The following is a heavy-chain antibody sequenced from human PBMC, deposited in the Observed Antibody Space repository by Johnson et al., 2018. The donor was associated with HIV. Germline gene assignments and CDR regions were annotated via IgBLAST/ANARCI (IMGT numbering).Heavy chain of an antibody. CDR2: ISSNGGST. D-gene: IGHD1-26*01. J-gene: IGHJ3*02. CDR1: GFTFSSYA. CDR3: ARVGSYSMRGAFDI. Sequence: VQVVESGGGVVQPGRSLRLSCAASGFTFSSYAMHWVRQAPGKGLEYVSAISSNGGSTYYANSVKGRFTISRDNSKNTLYLQMGSLRAEDMAVYYCARVGSYSMRGAFDIWGQGTMVTVSS. V-gene: IGHV3-64*01.